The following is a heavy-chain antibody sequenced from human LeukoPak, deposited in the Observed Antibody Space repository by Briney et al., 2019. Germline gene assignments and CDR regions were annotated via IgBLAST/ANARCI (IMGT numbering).Heavy chain of an antibody. D-gene: IGHD5-12*01. CDR1: GGSISSSNYY. CDR2: ILYSGTT. J-gene: IGHJ4*02. Sequence: SETLPLTCTVSGGSISSSNYYWAWIRQPPGKGLEWIGSILYSGTTFYNPSLKSRVTISVDRSRNQFSLKLTSVTAADTAVYYCARRVIVATLDYWGQGTLVTVSS. CDR3: ARRVIVATLDY. V-gene: IGHV4-39*01.